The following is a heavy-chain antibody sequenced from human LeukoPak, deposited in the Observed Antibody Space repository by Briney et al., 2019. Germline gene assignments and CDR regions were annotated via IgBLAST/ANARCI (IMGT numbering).Heavy chain of an antibody. D-gene: IGHD1-26*01. V-gene: IGHV4-59*01. Sequence: ASETLSLTCAVYGGSFSGYYWSWIRQPPGKGLEWIGHISYSGNTNYNSSLRSRVTISVDTSNNQFSLRLSSVTAADTAVYYCARDSYTGSHFEDTFDIWGQGTMVTVSS. CDR1: GGSFSGYY. CDR2: ISYSGNT. J-gene: IGHJ3*02. CDR3: ARDSYTGSHFEDTFDI.